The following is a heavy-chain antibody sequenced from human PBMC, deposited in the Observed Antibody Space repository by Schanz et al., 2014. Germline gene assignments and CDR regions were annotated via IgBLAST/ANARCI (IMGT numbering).Heavy chain of an antibody. CDR1: GFTFSNYW. J-gene: IGHJ4*02. CDR3: AKGRMTATNFFDS. D-gene: IGHD1-7*01. CDR2: IKQDGSEK. Sequence: EMQVVESGGGSVQPGGSLRVSCAASGFTFSNYWMSWVRQAPGKGLEWVANIKQDGSEKFYVDSVKGRFTISRDNAKNALYLQMNSLRAEDTAVYYCAKGRMTATNFFDSWGQGTPVTVSS. V-gene: IGHV3-7*01.